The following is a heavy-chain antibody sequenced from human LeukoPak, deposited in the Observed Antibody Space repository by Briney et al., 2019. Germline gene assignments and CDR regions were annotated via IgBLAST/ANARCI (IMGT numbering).Heavy chain of an antibody. CDR3: ARIMITFGGVIVPFDY. J-gene: IGHJ4*02. CDR2: IKQDGSEE. CDR1: GFTFSSYW. D-gene: IGHD3-16*02. V-gene: IGHV3-7*03. Sequence: PGGSLRLSCAASGFTFSSYWMSWVRQAPGKGLEWVANIKQDGSEEYYVDSVKGRFTISRDNAKNSLYLQMNSLRAEDTAVYYCARIMITFGGVIVPFDYWGQGTLVTVSS.